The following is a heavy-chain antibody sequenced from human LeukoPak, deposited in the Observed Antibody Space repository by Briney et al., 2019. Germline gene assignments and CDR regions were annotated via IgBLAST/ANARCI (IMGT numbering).Heavy chain of an antibody. Sequence: KPSETLSLTCTVSGGSISSSSYYWGWIRQPPGKGLEWIGSIYYSGSTYYNPSLKSRVTISVDTSKNQFSLKLSSVTAADTAVYYCARHFYGSGSYWPTRWGQGTLVTVSS. CDR1: GGSISSSSYY. V-gene: IGHV4-39*01. D-gene: IGHD3-10*01. J-gene: IGHJ4*02. CDR2: IYYSGST. CDR3: ARHFYGSGSYWPTR.